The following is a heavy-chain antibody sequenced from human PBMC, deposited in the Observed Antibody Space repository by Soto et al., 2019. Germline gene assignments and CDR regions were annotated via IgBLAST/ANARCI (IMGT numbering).Heavy chain of an antibody. CDR1: GFTFSNCV. CDR2: ITKSGDT. Sequence: EVHLLESGGVLVHPGESLRLSCETSGFTFSNCVMTWVRQAPGKGLEWVSVITKSGDTDYADSVKGRFTISRDNSKNTVYLQMNSLRAEDTAVYYFAKGLLSGRWCAADWGQGTLVTVSS. D-gene: IGHD2-15*01. CDR3: AKGLLSGRWCAAD. V-gene: IGHV3-23*01. J-gene: IGHJ4*02.